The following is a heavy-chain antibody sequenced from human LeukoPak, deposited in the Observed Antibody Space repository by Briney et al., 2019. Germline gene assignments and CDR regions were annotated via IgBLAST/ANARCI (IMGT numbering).Heavy chain of an antibody. CDR3: ARGAPPQN. Sequence: PSQTLSLTCTVSGGSISSSSYYWGWIRQPPGKGLEWIGSVYYTGASYYNPSLKSRVTISIDTSKNHFSLNLTSVTAADTAVYYCARGAPPQNWGQGALVTVSS. V-gene: IGHV4-39*07. CDR2: VYYTGAS. J-gene: IGHJ4*02. CDR1: GGSISSSSYY.